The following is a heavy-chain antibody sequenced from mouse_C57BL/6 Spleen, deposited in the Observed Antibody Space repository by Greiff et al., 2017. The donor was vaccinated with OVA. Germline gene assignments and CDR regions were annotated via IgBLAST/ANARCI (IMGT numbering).Heavy chain of an antibody. D-gene: IGHD2-4*01. CDR3: ARDHYDYDYYAMDY. J-gene: IGHJ4*01. CDR1: GYSITSGYY. CDR2: ISYDGSN. Sequence: EVHLVESGPGLVKPSQSLSLTCSVTGYSITSGYYWNWIRQFPGNKLEWMGYISYDGSNNYNPSLKNRSSITRDTSKNQFVLKLNSVTTEDTATYYCARDHYDYDYYAMDYWGQGTSVTVSS. V-gene: IGHV3-6*01.